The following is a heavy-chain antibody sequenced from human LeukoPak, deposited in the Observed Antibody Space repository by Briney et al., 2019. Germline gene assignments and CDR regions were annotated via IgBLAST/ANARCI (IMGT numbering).Heavy chain of an antibody. CDR3: ARAMRGYSYILEY. Sequence: GGSLRLSCAASGFTVSGSYMSWVRQAPGKGLEWVSVTYSDGSTYYADSVKGRFTISRDNSKNTLYLQMNSLRAEDTAVYYCARAMRGYSYILEYWGQGTLVTVSS. V-gene: IGHV3-53*01. CDR1: GFTVSGSY. J-gene: IGHJ4*02. CDR2: TYSDGST. D-gene: IGHD5-18*01.